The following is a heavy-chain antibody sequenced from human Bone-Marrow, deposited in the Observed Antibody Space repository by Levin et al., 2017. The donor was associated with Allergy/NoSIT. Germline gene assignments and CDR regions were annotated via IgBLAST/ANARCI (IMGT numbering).Heavy chain of an antibody. CDR3: TRAMYYYDSSGYYRAFDI. CDR2: MNAGNGNT. D-gene: IGHD3-22*01. Sequence: GASVKVSCKASGYTFTNFAIHWVRQAPGQNLEWMGWMNAGNGNTKYSQKFQGRVSITRDTSATTAYMELSSLRSEDTAVYYCTRAMYYYDSSGYYRAFDIWGQGTMVTVSS. V-gene: IGHV1-3*01. CDR1: GYTFTNFA. J-gene: IGHJ3*02.